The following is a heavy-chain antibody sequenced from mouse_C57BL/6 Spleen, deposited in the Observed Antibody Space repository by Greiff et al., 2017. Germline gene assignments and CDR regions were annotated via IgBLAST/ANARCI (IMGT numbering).Heavy chain of an antibody. Sequence: VQLQQPGTELVKPGASVKLSCKASGYTFTSYWMHWVKQRPGQGLEWIGTISPSDGGTNYNEKFKSKVTLTVDKDSITAYMQLSSLTSEASAVYCCARDYYGSGTYWGQGTLVTVSA. V-gene: IGHV1-53*01. D-gene: IGHD1-1*01. J-gene: IGHJ3*01. CDR3: ARDYYGSGTY. CDR1: GYTFTSYW. CDR2: ISPSDGGT.